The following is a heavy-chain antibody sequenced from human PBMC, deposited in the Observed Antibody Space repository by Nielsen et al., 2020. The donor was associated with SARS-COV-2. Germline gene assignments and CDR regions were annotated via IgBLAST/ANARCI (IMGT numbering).Heavy chain of an antibody. D-gene: IGHD4-23*01. CDR3: ATHGSGYGGASIFDS. CDR2: IYPGDSDI. V-gene: IGHV5-51*01. Sequence: GESLTISCKGSGYTFNTYWIAWVRQIPGNGLECMRIIYPGDSDIIYSPSFQGLVTLSADKSINPAYLQWDSLKASDTAMYYCATHGSGYGGASIFDSWGQGTLVTVSS. CDR1: GYTFNTYW. J-gene: IGHJ4*02.